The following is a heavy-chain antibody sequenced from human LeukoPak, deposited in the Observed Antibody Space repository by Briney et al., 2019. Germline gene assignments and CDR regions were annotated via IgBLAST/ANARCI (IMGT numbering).Heavy chain of an antibody. J-gene: IGHJ3*02. D-gene: IGHD6-19*01. Sequence: SLRLSCAASGFTFDDYAMHWVRQAPGKGLEWVSGISWNSGSIGYADSVKGRFTISRDNAKNSLYLQMNSLRAEDVALYYCAKDIGAVAGYAFDIWGQGTMVTVSS. CDR2: ISWNSGSI. CDR1: GFTFDDYA. V-gene: IGHV3-9*03. CDR3: AKDIGAVAGYAFDI.